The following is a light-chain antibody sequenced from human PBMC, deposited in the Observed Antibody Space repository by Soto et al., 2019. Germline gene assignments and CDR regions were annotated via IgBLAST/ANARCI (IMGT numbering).Light chain of an antibody. CDR2: AAS. Sequence: DIQMTQSPSSLSASVGDRVTITCRASQSITNYLNWYQQKPGKAPKLLIYAASSLQSGVPSRFSGSESGTEFTLSISSLQPEDFATYYCQHSYSTPWTFRQGTKVEIK. CDR1: QSITNY. CDR3: QHSYSTPWT. J-gene: IGKJ1*01. V-gene: IGKV1-39*01.